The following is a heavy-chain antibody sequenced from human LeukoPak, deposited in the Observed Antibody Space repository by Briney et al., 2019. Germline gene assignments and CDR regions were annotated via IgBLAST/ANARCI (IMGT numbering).Heavy chain of an antibody. CDR3: ARDNYDIFTGSPVTDY. D-gene: IGHD3-9*01. Sequence: GASVKVSCKASGYTFTSYGISWVRQAPGQGHEWMGWISAYNGNTNYAQKLQGRVTMTTDTSTSTAYMELRSLRSDDTAVYYCARDNYDIFTGSPVTDYWGQGTLVTVSS. CDR2: ISAYNGNT. J-gene: IGHJ4*02. V-gene: IGHV1-18*01. CDR1: GYTFTSYG.